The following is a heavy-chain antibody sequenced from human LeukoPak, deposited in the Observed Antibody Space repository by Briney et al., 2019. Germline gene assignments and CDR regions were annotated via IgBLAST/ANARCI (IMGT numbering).Heavy chain of an antibody. CDR3: GRGNKSFYP. V-gene: IGHV1-2*02. Sequence: ASVKDSSKASGYTFTAYYVYWVRQAPGQGLEWIGWINPNTGDTNYSPKFQGGVNMIKGTSTNSACMELNKLTSDDTAVYYCGRGNKSFYPWGQGTLVTVSS. J-gene: IGHJ5*02. CDR1: GYTFTAYY. CDR2: INPNTGDT.